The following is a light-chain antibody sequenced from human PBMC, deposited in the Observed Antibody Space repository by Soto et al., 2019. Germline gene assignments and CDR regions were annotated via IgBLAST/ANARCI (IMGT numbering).Light chain of an antibody. V-gene: IGKV3D-15*01. Sequence: EIVMTQSPATLSVSPGERATLSCRASHSVSSNLAWYQQKPGQAHRLLIYGASTRATGIPARFSGSGSGTEFTLTISSLQSEDFAVYYCQQYNNWPPWTFGQGTKVEI. CDR2: GAS. J-gene: IGKJ1*01. CDR1: HSVSSN. CDR3: QQYNNWPPWT.